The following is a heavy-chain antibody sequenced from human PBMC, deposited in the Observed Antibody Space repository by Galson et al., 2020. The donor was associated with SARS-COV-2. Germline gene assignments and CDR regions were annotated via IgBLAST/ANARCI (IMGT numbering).Heavy chain of an antibody. CDR1: GGSFSGYY. J-gene: IGHJ4*02. Sequence: SETLSLTFAVYGGSFSGYYWSWIRHPPGKGLEWNGEINHSGSTNYNPSLNSRVTISVDTSKNQFSLKLSSVTAADTAVYYCARGPPAAGSMYGFDYWGQGTLVTVSS. CDR2: INHSGST. D-gene: IGHD6-13*01. CDR3: ARGPPAAGSMYGFDY. V-gene: IGHV4-34*01.